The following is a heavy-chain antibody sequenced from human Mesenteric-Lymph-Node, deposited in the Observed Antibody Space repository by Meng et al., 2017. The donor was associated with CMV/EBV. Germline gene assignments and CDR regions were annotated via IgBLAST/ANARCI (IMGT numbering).Heavy chain of an antibody. D-gene: IGHD6-19*01. V-gene: IGHV4-39*01. J-gene: IGHJ5*02. CDR2: VHYTGST. CDR3: ARPFPSWQSPRLDPFGA. Sequence: QLQLWDWGPQQVKPSGTLSLTCPVSGDSISSFYYWGWIRQPPGRGLEWIGSVHYTGSTYYSPSLKSRVTVSVDTSKNQFSLRLTSVTAADTAVYYCARPFPSWQSPRLDPFGAWGQGTLVTVSS. CDR1: GDSISSFYY.